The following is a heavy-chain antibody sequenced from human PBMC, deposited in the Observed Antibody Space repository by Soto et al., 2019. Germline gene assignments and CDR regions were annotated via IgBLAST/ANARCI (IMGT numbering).Heavy chain of an antibody. CDR2: INEDGSEK. J-gene: IGHJ4*02. V-gene: IGHV3-7*01. CDR3: ARDLFDY. Sequence: PGGSLRLSCSASGFIFSSYWMNWVRQAPGKGLEWVANINEDGSEKYYVDSAKGRFTISRDNAKNSLYLQMSSLRAEDTAVYYCARDLFDYWGQGTLVTVSS. CDR1: GFIFSSYW.